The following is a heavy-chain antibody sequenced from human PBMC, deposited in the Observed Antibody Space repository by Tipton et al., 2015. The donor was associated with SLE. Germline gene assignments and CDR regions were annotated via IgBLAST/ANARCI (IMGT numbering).Heavy chain of an antibody. CDR3: ARGLIAARFDY. Sequence: TLCLTCTVSGGSISSGSYYWSWIRQPAGKGLEWIGRIYTSGSTNYNPSLKSLVTISVDTSKNQFSLKLSSVTAADTAVYYCARGLIAARFDYWGQGTLVTVSS. J-gene: IGHJ4*02. CDR1: GGSISSGSYY. D-gene: IGHD6-6*01. CDR2: IYTSGST. V-gene: IGHV4-61*02.